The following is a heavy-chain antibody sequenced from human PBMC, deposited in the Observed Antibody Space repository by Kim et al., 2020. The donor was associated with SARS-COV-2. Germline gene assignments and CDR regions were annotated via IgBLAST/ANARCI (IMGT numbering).Heavy chain of an antibody. J-gene: IGHJ6*02. Sequence: YSPPFQGQVTISADKSISTAYLQGSSLKASDTAMYYCARRGIGLYYYGMDVWGQGTTVTVSS. V-gene: IGHV5-51*01. D-gene: IGHD3-16*01. CDR3: ARRGIGLYYYGMDV.